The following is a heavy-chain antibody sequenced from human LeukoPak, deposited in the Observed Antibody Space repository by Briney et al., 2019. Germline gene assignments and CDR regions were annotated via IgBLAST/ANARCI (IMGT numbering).Heavy chain of an antibody. Sequence: SETLSLTCSISVYSISSGYYWGWIRQPPGKGLESIGGIYHSGSTYYNPALKSRVTISVDTSKNQFSLKLSSVTAADTAVYYCARRYSGYDYGYYYYYYMDVWGKGTTVTISS. V-gene: IGHV4-38-2*02. CDR3: ARRYSGYDYGYYYYYYMDV. J-gene: IGHJ6*03. D-gene: IGHD5-12*01. CDR1: VYSISSGYY. CDR2: IYHSGST.